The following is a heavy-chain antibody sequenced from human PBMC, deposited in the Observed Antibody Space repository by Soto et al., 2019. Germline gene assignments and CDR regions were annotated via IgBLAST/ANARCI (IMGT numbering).Heavy chain of an antibody. V-gene: IGHV4-34*01. CDR2: INHGGST. D-gene: IGHD2-2*01. J-gene: IGHJ6*02. CDR3: ARVNNCSRTSCYVGGMDV. Sequence: SETLSLTCAVYGGSFSGYYWSWIRQPPGKGLEWIGEINHGGSTNYNPSLKSRVTISVDTSKNQFSLKLSSVTAADTAVYYCARVNNCSRTSCYVGGMDVWGQGTTVT. CDR1: GGSFSGYY.